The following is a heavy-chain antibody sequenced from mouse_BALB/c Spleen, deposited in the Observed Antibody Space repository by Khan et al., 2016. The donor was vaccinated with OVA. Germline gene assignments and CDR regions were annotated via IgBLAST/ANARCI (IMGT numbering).Heavy chain of an antibody. Sequence: QIQLVQSGAELAKPGASVKMSCKASGYTFTSYWMHWIKQRPGQGLEWIGYINPTSGYTDYNQKFKDKATLTADKSSSTAYMQLSSLTSDDSAVYYCARDRIDYWGQGTAFTVSS. CDR2: INPTSGYT. V-gene: IGHV1-7*01. CDR3: ARDRIDY. J-gene: IGHJ2*01. CDR1: GYTFTSYW.